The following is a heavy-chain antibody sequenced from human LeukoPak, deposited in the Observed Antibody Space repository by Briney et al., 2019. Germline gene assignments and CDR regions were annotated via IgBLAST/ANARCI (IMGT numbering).Heavy chain of an antibody. CDR1: GFTFSSYA. V-gene: IGHV3-30-3*01. Sequence: GALRLSCAASGFTFSSYAMHWVRQAPGKGLEWVALISYDGSDKFYADSVKGRFTISRDNSKNTLYLQMNSLRAEDTAVYYCATAAIATWVYFQHWGQGTLVSVSS. CDR2: ISYDGSDK. D-gene: IGHD6-25*01. J-gene: IGHJ1*01. CDR3: ATAAIATWVYFQH.